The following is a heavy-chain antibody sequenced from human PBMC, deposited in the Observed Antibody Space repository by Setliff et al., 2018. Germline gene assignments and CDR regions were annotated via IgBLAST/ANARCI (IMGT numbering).Heavy chain of an antibody. Sequence: SETLSLTCTVSGDSISSGSHYWGWIRQPPGKGLEWIGYIYYSGSTYYNPSLKSRVTISVDTSKNQFSLKLSSVTAADTAVYYCARGCYWDRWFDPWSQGTLVTVSS. J-gene: IGHJ5*02. CDR3: ARGCYWDRWFDP. D-gene: IGHD3-10*01. CDR2: IYYSGST. V-gene: IGHV4-31*03. CDR1: GDSISSGSHY.